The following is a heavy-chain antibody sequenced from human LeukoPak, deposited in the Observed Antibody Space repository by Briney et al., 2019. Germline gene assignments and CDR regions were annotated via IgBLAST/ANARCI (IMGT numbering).Heavy chain of an antibody. D-gene: IGHD1-1*01. CDR3: ARGGTTGTTSPMRAFDV. V-gene: IGHV1-8*01. Sequence: GASVKVSCKASGYTFTSYDINWVRQATGQGLEWMGWMNPNSGNTGYAQKFQGRVTMTRNTSISTAYMELSSLRSEDTAVYYCARGGTTGTTSPMRAFDVWGQGTMVTVSS. CDR2: MNPNSGNT. J-gene: IGHJ3*01. CDR1: GYTFTSYD.